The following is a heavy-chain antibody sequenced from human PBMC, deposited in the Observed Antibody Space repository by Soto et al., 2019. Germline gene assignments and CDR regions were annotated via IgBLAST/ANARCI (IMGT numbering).Heavy chain of an antibody. J-gene: IGHJ6*02. CDR3: ARDSGVPAGDYFYYYYGMDV. V-gene: IGHV4-31*03. CDR1: GGSISSGGYY. CDR2: IYYSGST. Sequence: PSETLSLTCTVSGGSISSGGYYWSWICQHPGKGLEWIGYIYYSGSTYYNPSLKSRVTISVDTSKNQFSLKLSSVTAADTAVYYCARDSGVPAGDYFYYYYGMDVWGQGTTVTVSS. D-gene: IGHD2-2*01.